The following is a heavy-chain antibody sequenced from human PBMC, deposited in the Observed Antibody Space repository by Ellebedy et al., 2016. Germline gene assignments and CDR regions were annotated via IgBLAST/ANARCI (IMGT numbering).Heavy chain of an antibody. CDR3: VTRHNGAFDL. J-gene: IGHJ3*01. CDR2: IYGGGDS. CDR1: GFSVTSND. V-gene: IGHV3-53*01. D-gene: IGHD2-8*01. Sequence: GESLKISXAASGFSVTSNDMSWVRQAPGKGLELVSLIYGGGDSYYADSVKGRFTISRDTSKKTLYLQMSGLGAEDTAMYYCVTRHNGAFDLWGQGTMVTVSS.